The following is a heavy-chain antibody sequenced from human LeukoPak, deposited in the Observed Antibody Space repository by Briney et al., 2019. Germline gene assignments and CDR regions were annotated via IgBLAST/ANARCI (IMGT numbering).Heavy chain of an antibody. D-gene: IGHD3-3*01. J-gene: IGHJ6*02. CDR1: GFTFSSYA. V-gene: IGHV3-23*01. CDR2: INGGGVNT. CDR3: AKHRDFWSGSPDYGMDV. Sequence: AGGSLRLSCAASGFTFSSYAMSWVRQAPGKGLEWVSTINGGGVNTHYADSVGGRFTISRDNSKNTLFLQMNSLRDEDTAVYFCAKHRDFWSGSPDYGMDVWGQGTTVTVSS.